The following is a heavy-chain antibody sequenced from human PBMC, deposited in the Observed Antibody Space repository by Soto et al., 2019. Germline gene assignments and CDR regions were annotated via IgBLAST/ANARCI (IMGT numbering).Heavy chain of an antibody. CDR3: ASQSCSSSSCYYEY. J-gene: IGHJ4*02. Sequence: GESLKISCKGSGYSFSSYWIGWVRQMPGKGLEWMGTIFPGDSDTRYSPSFQGQVTISADKSISTAHLQWSSLKASDTAIYYCASQSCSSSSCYYEYWGQGTLVTAPQ. D-gene: IGHD2-2*01. CDR1: GYSFSSYW. V-gene: IGHV5-51*01. CDR2: IFPGDSDT.